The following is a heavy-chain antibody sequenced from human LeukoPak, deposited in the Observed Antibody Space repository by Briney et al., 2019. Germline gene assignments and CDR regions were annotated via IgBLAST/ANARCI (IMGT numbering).Heavy chain of an antibody. CDR3: ARGGVTTTLFN. J-gene: IGHJ4*02. V-gene: IGHV4-30-4*01. CDR1: GGSISSGDYY. Sequence: SETLSLTCTVSGGSISSGDYYWSWIRQPPGKGLEWIGYIYYSGSTYYNPSLKSRVTISVDTSKNQFSLKLSSVTAADTAVYYCARGGVTTTLFNWGQGTLVTVSS. D-gene: IGHD4-17*01. CDR2: IYYSGST.